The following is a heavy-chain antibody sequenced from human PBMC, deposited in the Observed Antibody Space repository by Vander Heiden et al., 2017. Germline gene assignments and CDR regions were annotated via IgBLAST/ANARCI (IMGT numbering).Heavy chain of an antibody. D-gene: IGHD3-3*01. CDR2: IWYDGSNK. V-gene: IGHV3-33*01. Sequence: QVQLVESGGGVVQPGRSLRLSCAASGFTFSSYGMHWVRQAPGKGLEWVEVIWYDGSNKYYADSVKGRFTISRDNSKNTLYLQMNSLRAEDTAVYYCARDPSLRFLEWSSQDVWGQGTTVTVSS. CDR3: ARDPSLRFLEWSSQDV. J-gene: IGHJ6*02. CDR1: GFTFSSYG.